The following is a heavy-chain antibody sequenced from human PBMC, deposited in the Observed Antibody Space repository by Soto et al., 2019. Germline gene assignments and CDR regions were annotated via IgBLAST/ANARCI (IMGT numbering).Heavy chain of an antibody. Sequence: EVQLVESGGGLVQPGRSLRLSCAASGFTFDDYAMHWVRQAPGKGLEWVSGISWNSGSIGYADSVKGRFTISRDNAKNSLYLQMNSLRAEDTALYYCAKDRGTSQQLFAFDIWGQGTMVTVSS. V-gene: IGHV3-9*01. CDR1: GFTFDDYA. D-gene: IGHD6-13*01. J-gene: IGHJ3*02. CDR2: ISWNSGSI. CDR3: AKDRGTSQQLFAFDI.